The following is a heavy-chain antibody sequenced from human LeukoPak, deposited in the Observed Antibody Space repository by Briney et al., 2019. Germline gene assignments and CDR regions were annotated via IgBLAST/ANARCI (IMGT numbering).Heavy chain of an antibody. V-gene: IGHV3-30*04. Sequence: GRSLRLSCAASGFTFRSFAMHWVRQAPGKGLERVSIISHDGTNEYYADSVKGRFTISRDNAKKTLYLQMNSLRVEDTAFYYCVQRGGLDYWGQGTLVTVSS. J-gene: IGHJ4*02. CDR1: GFTFRSFA. CDR3: VQRGGLDY. D-gene: IGHD3-16*01. CDR2: ISHDGTNE.